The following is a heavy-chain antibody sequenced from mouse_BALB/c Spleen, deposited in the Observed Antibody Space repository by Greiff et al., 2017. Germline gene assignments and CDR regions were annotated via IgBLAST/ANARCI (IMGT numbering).Heavy chain of an antibody. D-gene: IGHD2-14*01. CDR3: ARGYDGAGFAY. CDR2: ISDGGSYT. CDR1: GFTFSDYY. J-gene: IGHJ3*01. Sequence: DVKLVESGGGLVKPGGSLKLSCAASGFTFSDYYMYWVRQTPEKRLEWVATISDGGSYTYYPDSVKGRFTISRDNAKNNLYLQMSSLKSEDTAMYYCARGYDGAGFAYWGQGTLVTVSA. V-gene: IGHV5-4*02.